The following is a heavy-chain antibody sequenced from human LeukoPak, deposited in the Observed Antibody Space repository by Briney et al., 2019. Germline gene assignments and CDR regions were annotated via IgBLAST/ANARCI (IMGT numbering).Heavy chain of an antibody. V-gene: IGHV1-46*01. CDR3: ARSGHHYYDSPGEY. D-gene: IGHD3-22*01. Sequence: ASVKVSCKASGYTFIGYYMHWVRQAPGQGLEWMGWINPSGGSTSYAQKFQGRVTMTRDTSTSTVYMELSSLRSEDTAVYYCARSGHHYYDSPGEYWGQGTLVTVSS. CDR2: INPSGGST. J-gene: IGHJ4*02. CDR1: GYTFIGYY.